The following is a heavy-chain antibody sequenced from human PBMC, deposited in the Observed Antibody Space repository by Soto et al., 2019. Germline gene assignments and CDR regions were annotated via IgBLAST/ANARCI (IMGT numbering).Heavy chain of an antibody. CDR2: ISSNSAYI. CDR1: GFTFRSFT. CDR3: TRDASRDSSARAWFDP. D-gene: IGHD6-13*01. V-gene: IGHV3-21*01. Sequence: GGSLRLSCAASGFTFRSFTMNWVRQAPGKGLEWVSTISSNSAYIYYTDALRGRFTISRDNAKNSLHLQMNSRRAEDTAVYYCTRDASRDSSARAWFDPWGPGTLVTVSS. J-gene: IGHJ5*02.